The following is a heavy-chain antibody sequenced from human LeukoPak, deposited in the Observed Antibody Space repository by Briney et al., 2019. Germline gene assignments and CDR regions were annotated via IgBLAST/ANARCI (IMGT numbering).Heavy chain of an antibody. D-gene: IGHD6-13*01. V-gene: IGHV4-59*12. CDR2: IYYSGST. Sequence: PSETLSPTCTVSGGSISSYYWSWIRQPPGKGLEWIGYIYYSGSTNYNPSLKSRVTISVDTSKNQFSLKLSSVTAADTAVYYCVRDSSSCDAFDIWGQGTMVTVSS. CDR3: VRDSSSCDAFDI. CDR1: GGSISSYY. J-gene: IGHJ3*02.